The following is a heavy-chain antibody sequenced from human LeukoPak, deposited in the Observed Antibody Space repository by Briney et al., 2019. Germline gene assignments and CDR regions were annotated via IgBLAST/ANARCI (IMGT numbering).Heavy chain of an antibody. CDR3: TKSQVGALAYFDY. J-gene: IGHJ4*02. D-gene: IGHD1-26*01. CDR2: ISNSGSVT. CDR1: GFTFSDYY. Sequence: PGGSLRLSCAAPGFTFSDYYMSWIRQAPGKGLEWILYISNSGSVTYYADSVKGRFTISRDNAQNSLYLQMNSLRVEDTALYYCTKSQVGALAYFDYWGQGTLVTVSS. V-gene: IGHV3-11*01.